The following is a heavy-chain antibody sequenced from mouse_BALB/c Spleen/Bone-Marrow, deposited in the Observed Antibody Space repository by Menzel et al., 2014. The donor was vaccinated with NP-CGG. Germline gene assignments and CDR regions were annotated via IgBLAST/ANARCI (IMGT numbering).Heavy chain of an antibody. J-gene: IGHJ2*01. CDR2: INPYNDGT. Sequence: VQLKESGPELVKPGASVKMSCKASGYTFTSYVMHWVKQKPGQGLEWIGYINPYNDGTKYNEKFKGMATLTSDRSSSTAYIELSSLTSEDSAVYYCAKGGNYRYDFDYWGQGTTLTVSS. D-gene: IGHD2-14*01. CDR1: GYTFTSYV. V-gene: IGHV1-14*01. CDR3: AKGGNYRYDFDY.